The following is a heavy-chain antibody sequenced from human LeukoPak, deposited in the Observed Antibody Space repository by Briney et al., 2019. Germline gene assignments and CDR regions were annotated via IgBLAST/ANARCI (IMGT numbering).Heavy chain of an antibody. Sequence: SETLSLTCTVSGGSISSSSYYWGWIRQPPGKGLEWIGSIYYSGSTYYNPSLKSRVSISVHTSKNQFSLKLRSVTAADTAVYYCARRSGALIYYYYMDVWGKGTTVTISS. CDR3: ARRSGALIYYYYMDV. J-gene: IGHJ6*03. CDR1: GGSISSSSYY. D-gene: IGHD3-10*01. V-gene: IGHV4-39*01. CDR2: IYYSGST.